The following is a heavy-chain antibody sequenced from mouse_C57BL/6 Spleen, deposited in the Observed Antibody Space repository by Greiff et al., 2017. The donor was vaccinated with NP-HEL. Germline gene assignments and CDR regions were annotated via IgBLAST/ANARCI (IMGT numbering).Heavy chain of an antibody. D-gene: IGHD2-4*01. CDR1: GYTFTDYY. CDR2: INPNNGGI. V-gene: IGHV1-26*01. J-gene: IGHJ3*01. CDR3: ARGDYDWFAY. Sequence: VQLQQSGPELVKPGASVKISCKASGYTFTDYYMNWVKQSHGKSLEWIGDINPNNGGISYNQKFKGKATLTVDKSSSTAYMELRSLTSEDSAVYYCARGDYDWFAYWGQGTLITVSA.